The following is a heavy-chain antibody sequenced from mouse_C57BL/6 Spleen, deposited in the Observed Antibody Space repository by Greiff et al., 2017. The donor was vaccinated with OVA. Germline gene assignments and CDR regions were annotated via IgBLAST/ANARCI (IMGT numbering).Heavy chain of an antibody. V-gene: IGHV1-62-2*01. CDR3: ARHEERGSNWAWFAY. CDR1: GYTFTEYT. D-gene: IGHD4-1*01. J-gene: IGHJ3*01. Sequence: VKLVESGAELVKPGASVKLSCKASGYTFTEYTIHWVKQRSGQGLEWIGWFYPGSGSIKYNEKFKDKATLTADKSSSTVYMELSRLTSEDSAVYFCARHEERGSNWAWFAYWGQGTLVTVSA. CDR2: FYPGSGSI.